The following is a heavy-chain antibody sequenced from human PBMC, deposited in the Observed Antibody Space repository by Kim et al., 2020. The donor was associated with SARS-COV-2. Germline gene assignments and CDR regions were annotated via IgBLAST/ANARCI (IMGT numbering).Heavy chain of an antibody. V-gene: IGHV3-23*01. J-gene: IGHJ4*02. CDR1: GFTFSTYG. Sequence: GGSLRLSCAASGFTFSTYGMSWVRQAPGKGLEWVSAITGNGAVTHYADSVKGRFAISRDNSKNTLYLQMNSLRAEDTAVYYCAKRGVDAVMGRLCDYWGQGTLVTVSS. D-gene: IGHD5-18*01. CDR2: ITGNGAVT. CDR3: AKRGVDAVMGRLCDY.